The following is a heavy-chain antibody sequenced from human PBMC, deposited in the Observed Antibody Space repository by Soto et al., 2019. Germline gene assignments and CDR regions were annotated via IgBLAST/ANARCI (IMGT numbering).Heavy chain of an antibody. V-gene: IGHV4-39*01. Sequence: QLQLQESGPGLVKPAETLSLKCAVSGGSVSSGNYFWGWIRQPPGKGLEWIGNIYYNGDTYYSPSPKSRVTMSVVTAQNQSSLRLTSVTAADTAVYYCARRLIDICNQGHAFDFWGQGTLVTVSS. CDR2: IYYNGDT. CDR1: GGSVSSGNYF. J-gene: IGHJ3*01. CDR3: ARRLIDICNQGHAFDF. D-gene: IGHD2-15*01.